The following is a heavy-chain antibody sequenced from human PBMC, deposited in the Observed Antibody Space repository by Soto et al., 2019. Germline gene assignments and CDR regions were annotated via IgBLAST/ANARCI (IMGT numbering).Heavy chain of an antibody. V-gene: IGHV3-33*01. D-gene: IGHD3-22*01. CDR3: ARDYSSDWYFDL. Sequence: QVQLVESGGGVVQTGRSLRLSCAASGFSFNSYGMHWVRQAPGKGLEWVALIWYDGSNKYYADSVKGRFTISRDNSKNTLYLQMSSLRAEDTAVYYCARDYSSDWYFDLWGRGTLVTVSS. J-gene: IGHJ2*01. CDR1: GFSFNSYG. CDR2: IWYDGSNK.